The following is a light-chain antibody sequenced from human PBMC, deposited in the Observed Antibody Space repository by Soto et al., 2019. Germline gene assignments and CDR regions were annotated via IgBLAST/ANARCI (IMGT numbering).Light chain of an antibody. CDR2: AAS. V-gene: IGKV1-39*01. CDR1: QSIDTY. CDR3: QQSYSAPL. Sequence: DIQMTQSPSSLSASVGDRVTITCRASQSIDTYLHWYQQTPGKAPKLLIYAASSLQSGVPSRFSGSGSGTHFTLTISSLQPEDFATYYCQQSYSAPLFGGGTKVEIK. J-gene: IGKJ4*01.